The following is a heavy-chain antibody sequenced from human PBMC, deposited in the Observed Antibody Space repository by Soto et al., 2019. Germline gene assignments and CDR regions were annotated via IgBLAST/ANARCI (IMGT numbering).Heavy chain of an antibody. CDR2: ISSDGNHK. J-gene: IGHJ4*02. V-gene: IGHV3-30*09. CDR1: GFSVSAYT. D-gene: IGHD1-1*01. Sequence: QVQLVESGGGVVQPGRSLRLSCAASGFSVSAYTVHWVRQAPGKGLEWVAVISSDGNHKYYTDSVNGRFAISRDTSTNTVFLQMISLVPEDTAVYYCASWEQPLFEYWGQGTLVTVSS. CDR3: ASWEQPLFEY.